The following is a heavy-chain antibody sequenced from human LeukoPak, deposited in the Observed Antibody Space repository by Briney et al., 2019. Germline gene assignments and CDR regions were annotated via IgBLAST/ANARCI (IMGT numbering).Heavy chain of an antibody. J-gene: IGHJ6*03. CDR2: INPNSGGT. Sequence: ASVKVSCKASGYTFTGYYMHWVRQAPGQGLEWMGWINPNSGGTNYAQKFQGRVTMTRDTSISTAYMELSRLRSDDTAVYYCARSPGYYYYYYMDVWGKGTTVTVSS. CDR3: ARSPGYYYYYYMDV. V-gene: IGHV1-2*02. CDR1: GYTFTGYY. D-gene: IGHD1-14*01.